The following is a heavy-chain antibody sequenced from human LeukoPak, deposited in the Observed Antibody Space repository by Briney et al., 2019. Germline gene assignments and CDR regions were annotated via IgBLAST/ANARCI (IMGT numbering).Heavy chain of an antibody. D-gene: IGHD3-10*01. Sequence: GGSLRLSCAASGFTFSNYGIHWFRQAPGKGLEWVAVISYDGSDKYYGDSVKGRFTISRDNSKNTLYLQMNSLRAEDTAVYYCAKPYYGSGSYYGFNYYAFDYWGQGTLVTVSS. J-gene: IGHJ4*02. V-gene: IGHV3-30*18. CDR1: GFTFSNYG. CDR2: ISYDGSDK. CDR3: AKPYYGSGSYYGFNYYAFDY.